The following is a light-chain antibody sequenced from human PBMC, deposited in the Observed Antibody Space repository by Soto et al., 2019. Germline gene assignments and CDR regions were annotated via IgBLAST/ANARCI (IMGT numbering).Light chain of an antibody. V-gene: IGKV1-27*01. J-gene: IGKJ3*01. CDR2: AAS. CDR1: RGISNY. Sequence: DIQMTQYPSSLSASVGDRVTITCRASRGISNYLAWYQQKPGKVPKLLIYAASTLQSGVTSRFSGSGSGTDFTLTISSLQPEDVANYYCQKYNSAPWTFGPETKVDIK. CDR3: QKYNSAPWT.